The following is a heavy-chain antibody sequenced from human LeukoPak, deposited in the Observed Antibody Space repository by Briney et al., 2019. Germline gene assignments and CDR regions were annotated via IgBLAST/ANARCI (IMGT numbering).Heavy chain of an antibody. CDR2: ISYDGSNK. J-gene: IGHJ4*02. CDR3: ARGNAEVPIVIEI. V-gene: IGHV3-30*03. CDR1: GFTFSSYG. Sequence: TGGSLRLSCAASGFTFSSYGMHWVRQAPGKGLEWVAVISYDGSNKYYADSVKGRFTISRDNSKNTLYLQMNTLRAEDTAVYYCARGNAEVPIVIEIWGQGTLATVS. D-gene: IGHD2-2*01.